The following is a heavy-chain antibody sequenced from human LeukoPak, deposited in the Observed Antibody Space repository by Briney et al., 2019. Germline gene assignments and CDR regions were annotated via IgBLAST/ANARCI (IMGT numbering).Heavy chain of an antibody. V-gene: IGHV3-33*06. CDR1: GFTFSNYG. J-gene: IGHJ4*02. D-gene: IGHD1-26*01. CDR2: IWYDGSNK. Sequence: PGGSLRLSCAASGFTFSNYGMHWVRQAPGKGLEWVAAIWYDGSNKYYGDSVKGRFTISRDNSKNTLYLQMNSLRAEDTAAYYCAKDLGRYRNNFFDYWGQGNLVTVSS. CDR3: AKDLGRYRNNFFDY.